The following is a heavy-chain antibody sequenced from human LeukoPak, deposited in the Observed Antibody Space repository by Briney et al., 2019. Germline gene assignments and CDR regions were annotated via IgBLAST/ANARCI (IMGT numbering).Heavy chain of an antibody. D-gene: IGHD4-17*01. V-gene: IGHV3-23*01. CDR3: AKPRRSTVPSDY. J-gene: IGHJ4*02. Sequence: GGSLRLSCAASGFTFSIYAMSWVRQAPGKGLEWVSTISSSGGDTFYAGSVKGRFTISRDNSKHTLYLHVNSLRAEDTAIYYCAKPRRSTVPSDYWGQGTLVTVSS. CDR1: GFTFSIYA. CDR2: ISSSGGDT.